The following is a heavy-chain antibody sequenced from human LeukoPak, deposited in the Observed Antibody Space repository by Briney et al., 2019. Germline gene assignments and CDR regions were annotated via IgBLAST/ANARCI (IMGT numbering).Heavy chain of an antibody. D-gene: IGHD3-22*01. CDR1: GFTFISYN. CDR2: ISSSSSYI. CDR3: ARDLGEDFYYDSSAYFQH. Sequence: GSLRLSCAASGFTFISYNLNWVRPAPGKGLEWDSSISSSSSYIYYADSVKGRFTISRDNAKNLLYLQMNSLRAEDTAVYYCARDLGEDFYYDSSAYFQHWGQGTLVTVSS. J-gene: IGHJ1*01. V-gene: IGHV3-21*01.